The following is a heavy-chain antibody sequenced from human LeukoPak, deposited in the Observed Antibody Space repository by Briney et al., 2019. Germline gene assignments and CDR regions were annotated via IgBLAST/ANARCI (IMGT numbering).Heavy chain of an antibody. Sequence: GGSLRLSCAASGFTFSGSAMHWVRQASGKGLEWVGRIRSKANSYATAYAASVKGRFTISRDDSKNTAYLQMNSLKTEDTAVYYCTRHEACSGGSCYRDYWGQGTLVTVSS. V-gene: IGHV3-73*01. CDR1: GFTFSGSA. CDR3: TRHEACSGGSCYRDY. J-gene: IGHJ4*02. D-gene: IGHD2-15*01. CDR2: IRSKANSYAT.